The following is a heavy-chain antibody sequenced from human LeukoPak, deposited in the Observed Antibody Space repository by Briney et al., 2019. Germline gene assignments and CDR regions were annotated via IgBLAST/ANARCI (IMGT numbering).Heavy chain of an antibody. D-gene: IGHD6-6*01. CDR1: GYTFTSYG. CDR2: ISAYNGNT. CDR3: AGDSSSGGTNWFDP. J-gene: IGHJ5*02. Sequence: GASVKVSCKASGYTFTSYGISWVRQAPGQGLEWMGWISAYNGNTNYAQKLQGRVTTTTDTSTSTAYMELRSLRSDDTAVYYCAGDSSSGGTNWFDPWGQGTLVTVSS. V-gene: IGHV1-18*01.